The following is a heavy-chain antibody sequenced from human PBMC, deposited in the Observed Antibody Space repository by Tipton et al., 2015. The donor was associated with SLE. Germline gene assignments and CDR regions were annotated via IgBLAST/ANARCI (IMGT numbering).Heavy chain of an antibody. CDR3: ARDRGAYSYYDSSGPVSL. CDR1: GGSIEYGSYY. CDR2: IDASGIT. J-gene: IGHJ1*01. D-gene: IGHD3-22*01. Sequence: TLSLTCTVSGGSIEYGSYYWGWNRQPAGKGLEWIGRIDASGITNYNPSPKSRVTISLDMFKNYFSLTLTSVTAADTAVYYCARDRGAYSYYDSSGPVSLWGQGILVIVSS. V-gene: IGHV4-61*02.